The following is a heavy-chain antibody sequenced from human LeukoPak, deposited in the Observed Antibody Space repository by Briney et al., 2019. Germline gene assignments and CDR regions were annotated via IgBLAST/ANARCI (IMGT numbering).Heavy chain of an antibody. V-gene: IGHV1-18*01. CDR2: ISAYNGNT. D-gene: IGHD3-10*01. CDR1: GYTFTSYG. J-gene: IGHJ4*02. Sequence: ASVKVSCEASGYTFTSYGISWVRQAPGQGLEWMGWISAYNGNTNYAQKLQGRVTMTTDTSTSTAYMELRSLRSDDTAVYYCARVDITMVRGVIITPSLDYWGQGTLVTVSS. CDR3: ARVDITMVRGVIITPSLDY.